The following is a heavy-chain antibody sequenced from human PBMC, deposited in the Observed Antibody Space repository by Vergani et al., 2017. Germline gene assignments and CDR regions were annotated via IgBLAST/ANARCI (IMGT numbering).Heavy chain of an antibody. CDR1: GYIFKNYY. V-gene: IGHV1-46*02. J-gene: IGHJ4*02. CDR3: ARSIGYCTSGSCRPYYFDL. CDR2: VNFVTGAA. D-gene: IGHD2-15*01. Sequence: QVPLVQSGAAVKKPGASAKVPCTALGYIFKNYYLHWPRLAPGQGFQWMGVVNFVTGAATSPQKFEGRITMTRDTSTATFYMDLSSLKYEDTAIYYCARSIGYCTSGSCRPYYFDLWGQGTLVTVSS.